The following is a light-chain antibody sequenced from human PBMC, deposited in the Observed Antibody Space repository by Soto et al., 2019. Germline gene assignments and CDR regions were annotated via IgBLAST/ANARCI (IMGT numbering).Light chain of an antibody. CDR1: SSNIGINY. CDR3: AVWDDSLSAYV. V-gene: IGLV1-47*02. J-gene: IGLJ1*01. CDR2: TND. Sequence: QSVLTRPPSASGTPGQRVTISCSGSSSNIGINYVYWYQQRPGTAPKLLIYTNDQRPSGVPDRFSGSKSGTSASLAISGLRSEDEGDYYCAVWDDSLSAYVFGTGTKLTVL.